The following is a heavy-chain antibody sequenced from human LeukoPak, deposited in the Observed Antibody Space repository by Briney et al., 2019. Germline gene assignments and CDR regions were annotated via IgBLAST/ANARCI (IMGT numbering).Heavy chain of an antibody. CDR1: GGSISSYY. CDR2: IYYSGST. V-gene: IGHV4-59*01. Sequence: PSETLSLTCTVSGGSISSYYWSWIRQPPGKGLEWTGYIYYSGSTNYNPSLKSRVTISVDTSKNQFSLKLSSVTAADTAVYYCARGYGSGSGGYFQHWGQGTLVTVSS. J-gene: IGHJ1*01. D-gene: IGHD3-10*01. CDR3: ARGYGSGSGGYFQH.